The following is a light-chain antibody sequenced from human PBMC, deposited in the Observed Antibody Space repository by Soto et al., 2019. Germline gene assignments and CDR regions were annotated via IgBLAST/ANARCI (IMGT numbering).Light chain of an antibody. CDR2: EAS. J-gene: IGKJ5*01. Sequence: EVVLTQSPATLSLSPGDSATLSCRARRSITSYLAWYQQKPGQAPSLLIYEASNSPTDIPARFSGSGSGTDFTLTISSLEPEDFAVYYCQQRSNWPITFGQGTRLETK. CDR3: QQRSNWPIT. V-gene: IGKV3-11*01. CDR1: RSITSY.